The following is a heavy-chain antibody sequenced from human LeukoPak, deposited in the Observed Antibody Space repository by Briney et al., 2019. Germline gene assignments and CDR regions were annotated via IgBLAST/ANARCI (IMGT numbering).Heavy chain of an antibody. J-gene: IGHJ4*02. CDR3: AREMRSPRGGFDY. V-gene: IGHV4-39*07. Sequence: SSETLSLTCTVSSGSISTTSYYWGWIRQPPGMGLEWIGSMYYSGSTYYNPSLKSRVTISVDTSKSQFSLILSSVTAADTAVYYCAREMRSPRGGFDYWDQGTLVTVSS. D-gene: IGHD3-10*01. CDR1: SGSISTTSYY. CDR2: MYYSGST.